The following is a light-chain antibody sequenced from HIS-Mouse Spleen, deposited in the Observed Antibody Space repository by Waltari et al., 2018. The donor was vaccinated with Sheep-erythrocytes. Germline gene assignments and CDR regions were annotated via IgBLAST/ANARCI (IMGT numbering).Light chain of an antibody. J-gene: IGLJ1*01. V-gene: IGLV2-11*01. CDR1: SSDVGGYNY. CDR3: CSYAGSYNHV. CDR2: DVS. Sequence: QSALTQPRSVSGSPGQSVTISCTGTSSDVGGYNYVSWSQQHPGKAPKLIIYDVSKRPSGVPDRFSGSKYGNTASLTISGLQAEDEADYYCCSYAGSYNHVFATGTQVTVL.